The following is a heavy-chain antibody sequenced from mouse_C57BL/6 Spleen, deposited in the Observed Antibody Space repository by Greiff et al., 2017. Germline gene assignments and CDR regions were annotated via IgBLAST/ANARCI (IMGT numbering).Heavy chain of an antibody. V-gene: IGHV1-4*01. Sequence: VQLQQSGAELARPGASVTMSCKASGYTFTSYTMHWVKQRPGQGLEWIGYINPSSGYTKYNQKFKDKATLTADKSSSTAYMQLSSLTSEDSAVYYCARGPDDWYFDVWGTGTTVTVSS. J-gene: IGHJ1*03. CDR2: INPSSGYT. CDR1: GYTFTSYT. CDR3: ARGPDDWYFDV.